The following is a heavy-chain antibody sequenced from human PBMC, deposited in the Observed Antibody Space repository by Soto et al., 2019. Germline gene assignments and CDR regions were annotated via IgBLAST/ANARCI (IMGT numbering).Heavy chain of an antibody. CDR3: ARSLRFLYSSSWSDNWFDP. D-gene: IGHD6-13*01. Sequence: TSETLSLTCTVSGGSISSSSYYWGWIRQPPGKWLEWIGSIYYSGSTYYNPSLKSRVTISVDTSKNQFSLKLSSVTAADTAVYYCARSLRFLYSSSWSDNWFDPWGQGTLVTVSS. V-gene: IGHV4-39*01. CDR2: IYYSGST. CDR1: GGSISSSSYY. J-gene: IGHJ5*02.